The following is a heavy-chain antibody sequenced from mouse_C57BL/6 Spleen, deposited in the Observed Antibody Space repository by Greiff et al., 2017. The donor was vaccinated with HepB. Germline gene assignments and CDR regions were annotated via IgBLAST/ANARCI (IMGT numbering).Heavy chain of an antibody. Sequence: QVQLQQPGAELVKPGASVKLSCKASGYTFTSYWMQWVKQRPGQGLEWIGEIDPSDSYTNYNQKFKGKATLTVDTSSSTAYMQRSSLTSEDSAVYYCARENYSNPWGQGTTLTVSS. D-gene: IGHD2-5*01. V-gene: IGHV1-50*01. CDR3: ARENYSNP. CDR1: GYTFTSYW. J-gene: IGHJ2*01. CDR2: IDPSDSYT.